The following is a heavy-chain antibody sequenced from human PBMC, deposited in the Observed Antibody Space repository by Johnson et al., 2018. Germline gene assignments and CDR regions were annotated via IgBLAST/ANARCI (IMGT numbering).Heavy chain of an antibody. J-gene: IGHJ1*01. CDR1: GFTFSSYW. Sequence: VQLQESGGGVVQPGGSLRLSCAASGFTFSSYWMHWVRQVPGKGLVWVSRINRDGSSTNYADSVKGRFTISRDNAKNTLFLQMNSLRAEDTAVYYCARDLNYSGTYLRYFQHWGQGTLVTVSS. CDR2: INRDGSST. CDR3: ARDLNYSGTYLRYFQH. V-gene: IGHV3-74*01. D-gene: IGHD1-26*01.